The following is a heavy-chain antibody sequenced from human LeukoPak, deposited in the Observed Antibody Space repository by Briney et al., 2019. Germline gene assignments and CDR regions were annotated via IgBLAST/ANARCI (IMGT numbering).Heavy chain of an antibody. CDR1: GYTFPSYA. CDR3: ARDPNDMAVAGSVVFDY. V-gene: IGHV7-4-1*02. J-gene: IGHJ4*02. D-gene: IGHD6-19*01. CDR2: INTNTGNP. Sequence: ASVTVSCKASGYTFPSYAMNWVRQAPGQGLEWMGWINTNTGNPTYAQGFTGRFVFSLDTSVSTAYLQISSLKAEDTAVYYCARDPNDMAVAGSVVFDYWGQGTLVTVSS.